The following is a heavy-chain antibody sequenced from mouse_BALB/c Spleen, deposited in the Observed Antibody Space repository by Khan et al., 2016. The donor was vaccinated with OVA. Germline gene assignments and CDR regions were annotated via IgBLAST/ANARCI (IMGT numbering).Heavy chain of an antibody. CDR3: ASHLTGSFDY. CDR1: GFTFSSYG. Sequence: EVQLLETGGDLVKPGGSLKLSCAASGFTFSSYGMSWVRQTPDKRLEWVATISSGGDYTYYPDSVKGRFTISRDNAKNTLYLQMSSLKYEDTAMYYCASHLTGSFDYWGQGTLVTVSA. D-gene: IGHD4-1*01. CDR2: ISSGGDYT. J-gene: IGHJ3*01. V-gene: IGHV5-6*01.